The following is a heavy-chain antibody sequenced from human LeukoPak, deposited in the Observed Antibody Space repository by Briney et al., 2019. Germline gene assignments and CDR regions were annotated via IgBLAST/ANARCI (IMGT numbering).Heavy chain of an antibody. CDR2: ISYDGSNK. Sequence: GGSLRLSCAASGFTFSSYGMHWVRQAPGEGLEWVAVISYDGSNKFYADSLKGRFTISRDNSKNTPYLQMNSLRAEDTAVYYCAKASVAVPYYFDFWGQGALVTVSS. J-gene: IGHJ4*02. CDR3: AKASVAVPYYFDF. D-gene: IGHD2-2*01. CDR1: GFTFSSYG. V-gene: IGHV3-30*18.